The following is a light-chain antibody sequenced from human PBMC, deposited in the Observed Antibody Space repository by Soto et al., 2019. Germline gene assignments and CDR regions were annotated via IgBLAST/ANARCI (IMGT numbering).Light chain of an antibody. CDR3: QQTYSTPWT. CDR1: QSINSY. J-gene: IGKJ1*01. V-gene: IGKV1-39*01. CDR2: GAS. Sequence: DIQMTQSPSSLSASVGDRVTITCRASQSINSYLNWYQQNPGKAPKLLIYGASNLHSGVPSRFSGSESGTDFTLTISSLQPADSATYYCQQTYSTPWTFGQGTKVELK.